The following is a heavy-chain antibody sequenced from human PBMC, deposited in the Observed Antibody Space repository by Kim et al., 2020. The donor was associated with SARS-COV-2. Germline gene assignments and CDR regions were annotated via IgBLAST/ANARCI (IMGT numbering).Heavy chain of an antibody. D-gene: IGHD3-10*01. Sequence: ASVKVSCKASGYTFTSYGISWVRQAPGQGLEWMGWISAYNGNTNYAQKLQGRVTMTTDTSTSTAYMELRSLRSDDTAMYYCARQYYYGSGSYEVYYYYGMDVWGQGTTVTVSS. CDR1: GYTFTSYG. CDR3: ARQYYYGSGSYEVYYYYGMDV. CDR2: ISAYNGNT. J-gene: IGHJ6*02. V-gene: IGHV1-18*01.